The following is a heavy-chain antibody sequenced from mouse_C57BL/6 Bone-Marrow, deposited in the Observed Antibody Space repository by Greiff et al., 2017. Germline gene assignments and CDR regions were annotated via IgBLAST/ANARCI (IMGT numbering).Heavy chain of an antibody. CDR1: GYTFTEYT. V-gene: IGHV1-62-2*01. CDR3: ARHEEGAYYDYDRYFDV. CDR2: FYPGSGSI. J-gene: IGHJ1*03. Sequence: QVQLQQSGAELVKPGASVKLSCKASGYTFTEYTIHWVKQRSGQGLEWIGWFYPGSGSIKYNEKFKDKATLTADKSSSTVYMELSRLTSEDSAVYFCARHEEGAYYDYDRYFDVWGTGTTVTVSS. D-gene: IGHD2-4*01.